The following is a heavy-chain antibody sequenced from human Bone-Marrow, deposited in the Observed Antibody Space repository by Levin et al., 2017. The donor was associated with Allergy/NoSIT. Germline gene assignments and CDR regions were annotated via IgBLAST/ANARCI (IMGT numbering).Heavy chain of an antibody. CDR1: NYSISSGFY. CDR2: IDHTGSI. D-gene: IGHD2-15*01. CDR3: ARTLGYCNGDSCYFYFDY. V-gene: IGHV4-38-2*01. J-gene: IGHJ4*02. Sequence: SQTLSLPCGVSNYSISSGFYWGWIRQPPGKGLEWIGNIDHTGSIYYNPSLKSRVTISVDTSKNQFSLKVTSVTAADTAVYYCARTLGYCNGDSCYFYFDYWGRGILVTVSS.